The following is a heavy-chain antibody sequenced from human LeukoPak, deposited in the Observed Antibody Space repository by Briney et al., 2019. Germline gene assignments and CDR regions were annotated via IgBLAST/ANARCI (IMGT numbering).Heavy chain of an antibody. V-gene: IGHV4-59*01. CDR3: ARYRTGSFDY. Sequence: TSETLSLTCTVSGGSINSYYWSWIRQPPGKGLEWIGYIYYSGSANYNPSLKSRVTISADTSKNQFSLKLSSVTAADTAVYYCARYRTGSFDYWGQGTLVTVSS. CDR2: IYYSGSA. CDR1: GGSINSYY. D-gene: IGHD2-8*02. J-gene: IGHJ4*02.